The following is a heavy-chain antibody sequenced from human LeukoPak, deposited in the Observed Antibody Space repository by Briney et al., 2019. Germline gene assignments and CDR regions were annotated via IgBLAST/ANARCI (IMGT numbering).Heavy chain of an antibody. CDR3: ARRIPAAKYSGSYFIRYDFDY. CDR1: GYTFTRYD. J-gene: IGHJ4*02. V-gene: IGHV1-8*01. CDR2: MNPNSGNT. D-gene: IGHD1-26*01. Sequence: ASVNVSCKASGYTFTRYDINWVRQATGQGLEWMGWMNPNSGNTGYAQNCQGKVAMTRNTSISTAYMELSSLRSEHTAVYRCARRIPAAKYSGSYFIRYDFDYWGQGTLVTVSS.